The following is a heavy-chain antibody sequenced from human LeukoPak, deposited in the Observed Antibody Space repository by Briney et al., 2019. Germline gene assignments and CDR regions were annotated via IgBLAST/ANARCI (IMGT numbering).Heavy chain of an antibody. V-gene: IGHV3-9*03. Sequence: GRSLRLSCAASGFTFDDYAMHWVRQARGKGLEWVSGISWNSGSIGYADSVKGRFTISRDNAKNSLYLQMNSLRAEDMALYYCAKGADFWSGYLDYWGQGTLVTVSS. CDR2: ISWNSGSI. CDR1: GFTFDDYA. CDR3: AKGADFWSGYLDY. J-gene: IGHJ4*02. D-gene: IGHD3-3*01.